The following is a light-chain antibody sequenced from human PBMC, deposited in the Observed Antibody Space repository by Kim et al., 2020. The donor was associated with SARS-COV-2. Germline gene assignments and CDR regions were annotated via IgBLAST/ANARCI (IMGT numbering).Light chain of an antibody. CDR2: GAS. J-gene: IGKJ4*01. V-gene: IGKV3D-20*02. CDR1: QSVSSSY. Sequence: GERAPLSCRASQSVSSSYLAWYQQRPGQAPRLLIYGASSRATGIPDRFSGSGSGTDFTLTISRLEPEDFAVYYCQQRNSWPPAVTFGGGTKVDIK. CDR3: QQRNSWPPAVT.